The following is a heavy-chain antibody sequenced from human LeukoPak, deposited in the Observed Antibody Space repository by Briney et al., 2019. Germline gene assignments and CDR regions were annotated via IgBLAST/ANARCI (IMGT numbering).Heavy chain of an antibody. V-gene: IGHV4-59*08. CDR1: GGSISTYY. CDR3: ARQGNGLRYFDY. D-gene: IGHD6-19*01. J-gene: IGHJ4*02. CDR2: IFYSGST. Sequence: SETLSLTCTVSGGSISTYYWSWIRRPPGKGLEWIGYIFYSGSTNYNPSLESRVTISVDTSKTQFSLKLSSVTAADTAVYYCARQGNGLRYFDYWGQGTLVTVSS.